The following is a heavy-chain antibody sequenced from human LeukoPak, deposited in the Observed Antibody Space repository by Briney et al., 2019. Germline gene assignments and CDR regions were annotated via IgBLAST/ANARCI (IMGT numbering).Heavy chain of an antibody. D-gene: IGHD6-13*01. CDR2: IRYDGSNK. J-gene: IGHJ3*02. CDR3: AKDLMYSSSWSSDAFDI. Sequence: AGGSLRLSCAASGFTFSSYGMHWVRQAPGKGLEWVAFIRYDGSNKYYADSVKGRFTISRDNSKNTLYLQMNSLRAEDTAVYYCAKDLMYSSSWSSDAFDIWGQGTMVTVSS. CDR1: GFTFSSYG. V-gene: IGHV3-30*02.